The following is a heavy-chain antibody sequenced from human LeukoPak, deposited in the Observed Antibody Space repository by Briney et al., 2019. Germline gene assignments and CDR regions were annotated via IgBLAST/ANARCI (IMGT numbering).Heavy chain of an antibody. D-gene: IGHD5-18*01. V-gene: IGHV4-59*11. CDR2: MYDSEST. Sequence: SETLSLTCTVSGVSISSHYWSWIRQPPGKGLEWIAYMYDSESTKDNPSLKSRITLSADTSKNQFSLRLSSVTAADTAVYYCATIKRGSIYGYFDFWGQGILVTVS. CDR3: ATIKRGSIYGYFDF. J-gene: IGHJ4*02. CDR1: GVSISSHY.